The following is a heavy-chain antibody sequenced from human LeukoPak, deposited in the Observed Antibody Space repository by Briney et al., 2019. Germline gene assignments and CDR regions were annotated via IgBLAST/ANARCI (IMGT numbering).Heavy chain of an antibody. Sequence: PSETLSLTCAVYGGSFSGYYWSWIRQPPGKGLEWIGEINHSGSTNYNPSLKSRVTISVDTSKDQFSLKLSSVTAADTAVYCCARHQTTVTSHGMDVWGQGTTVTVSS. J-gene: IGHJ6*02. CDR1: GGSFSGYY. V-gene: IGHV4-34*01. CDR3: ARHQTTVTSHGMDV. D-gene: IGHD4-17*01. CDR2: INHSGST.